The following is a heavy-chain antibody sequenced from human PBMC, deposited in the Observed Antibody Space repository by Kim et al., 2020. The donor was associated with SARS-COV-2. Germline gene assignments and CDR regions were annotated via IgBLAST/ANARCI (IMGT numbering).Heavy chain of an antibody. Sequence: GGSLRLSCAASGFTFTKTWMSWVRQAPGKGLEWVGRIKSKTDGGTTDYAAPVKGRFTISRDDSKNTLYLQMNSLKTEDTAVYFCTTDKASVTGTYWGQGTLVTVSS. CDR3: TTDKASVTGTY. D-gene: IGHD1-1*01. CDR1: GFTFTKTW. J-gene: IGHJ4*02. CDR2: IKSKTDGGTT. V-gene: IGHV3-15*01.